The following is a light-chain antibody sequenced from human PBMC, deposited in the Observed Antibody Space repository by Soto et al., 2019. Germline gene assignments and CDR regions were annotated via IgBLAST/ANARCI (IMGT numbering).Light chain of an antibody. CDR2: DVT. J-gene: IGLJ1*01. CDR3: SSYTSSGTDV. CDR1: ISDVGGYNF. V-gene: IGLV2-14*01. Sequence: QSALTQPASVSGSPGQSISISCIGTISDVGGYNFVSWYQQHPGKAPKLMIYDVTNRPSGVSNRFSGSKSGNTASLTISGLQAEDEADYYCSSYTSSGTDVFGTGTKLTVL.